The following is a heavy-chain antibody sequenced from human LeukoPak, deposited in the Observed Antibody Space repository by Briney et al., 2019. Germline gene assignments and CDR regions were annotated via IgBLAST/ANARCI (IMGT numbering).Heavy chain of an antibody. Sequence: GESLKISCKGSGYSFTSYWIGWVRQMPGKGLEWMGIIYPGDSDTRYSPSFQGQVTISADKSISTAYLQWSSPKASDTAMYYCARQVGIVGATSFFDYWGQGTLVTVSS. CDR3: ARQVGIVGATSFFDY. J-gene: IGHJ4*02. D-gene: IGHD1-26*01. V-gene: IGHV5-51*01. CDR2: IYPGDSDT. CDR1: GYSFTSYW.